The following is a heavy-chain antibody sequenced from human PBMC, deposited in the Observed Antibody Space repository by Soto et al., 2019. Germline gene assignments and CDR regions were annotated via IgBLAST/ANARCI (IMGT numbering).Heavy chain of an antibody. CDR3: ARGDYAYSFDY. D-gene: IGHD4-17*01. J-gene: IGHJ4*02. CDR1: GYSISSGYY. V-gene: IGHV4-38-2*01. Sequence: SETLSLTCAVSGYSISSGYYWGWIRQPPGKGLEWIGSIYHSGSTYYNPSLKSRVTISVDTSKNQFSLKLSSVTAADTAVYYRARGDYAYSFDYWGQGTLVTVSS. CDR2: IYHSGST.